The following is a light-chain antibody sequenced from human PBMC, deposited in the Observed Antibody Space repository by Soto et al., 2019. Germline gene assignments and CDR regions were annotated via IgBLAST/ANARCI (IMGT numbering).Light chain of an antibody. J-gene: IGLJ3*02. Sequence: QSVLTQPPSASGTPGQMVTISCSGSSSNIGSNYVYWYQQLPGTAPKLLIYTNNQPPSGVPDRFSDYKSGTSASLAISGLRCEDEADYYCAAWDDSLSGRVFGGGTKLTVL. CDR1: SSNIGSNY. CDR2: TNN. CDR3: AAWDDSLSGRV. V-gene: IGLV1-47*02.